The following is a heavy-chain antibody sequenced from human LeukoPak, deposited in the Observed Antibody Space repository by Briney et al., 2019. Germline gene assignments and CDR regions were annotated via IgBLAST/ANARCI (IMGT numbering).Heavy chain of an antibody. CDR2: FCFSGGT. V-gene: IGHV3-23*01. J-gene: IGHJ4*02. Sequence: AGGSLRLSCAASGFTFSNYAMGWVRLAPGKGLEWVSTFCFSGGTFYADSVKGRFTVSRDNSKNTLYLQMNSLRAEDTAVYYCAKEAPYYDFWSGYHYPYYFDYWDQGTLVTVSS. D-gene: IGHD3-3*01. CDR3: AKEAPYYDFWSGYHYPYYFDY. CDR1: GFTFSNYA.